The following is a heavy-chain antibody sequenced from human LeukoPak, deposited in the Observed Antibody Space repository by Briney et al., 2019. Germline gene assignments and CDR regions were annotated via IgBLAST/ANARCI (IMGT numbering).Heavy chain of an antibody. CDR1: GGSISSYY. Sequence: PETLSLTCTVSGGSISSYYWSWIRQPPGKGLEWIGYIYYSGSTNYNPSLKSRVTISVDTSKSQFSLKLSSVTAADTAVYYCAKLAKSFIFVDVWGKGTTVTVSS. D-gene: IGHD3-9*01. J-gene: IGHJ6*04. V-gene: IGHV4-59*01. CDR2: IYYSGST. CDR3: AKLAKSFIFVDV.